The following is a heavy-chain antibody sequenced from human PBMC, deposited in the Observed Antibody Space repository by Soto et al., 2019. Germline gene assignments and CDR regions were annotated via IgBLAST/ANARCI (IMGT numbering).Heavy chain of an antibody. D-gene: IGHD3-10*01. Sequence: QVQLVQSGAEVKKPGASVKVSCKASGYTFTGYYMHWVRQAPGQGLEWMGWINPNSGGTNYAQKFQGRVTMPRDTSISTAYMELSRLRSDDTAVYYCARDQNYYDSGSYYNPGYYYYGMDVWGQGTTVTVSS. CDR1: GYTFTGYY. CDR2: INPNSGGT. V-gene: IGHV1-2*02. CDR3: ARDQNYYDSGSYYNPGYYYYGMDV. J-gene: IGHJ6*02.